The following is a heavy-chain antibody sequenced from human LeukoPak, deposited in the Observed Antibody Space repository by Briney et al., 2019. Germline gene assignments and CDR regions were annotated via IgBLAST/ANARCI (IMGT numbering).Heavy chain of an antibody. CDR2: IDWDDDK. J-gene: IGHJ4*02. Sequence: SGPALVKPTQTLTLTCTFSGFSLSTSGMCVSWIRQPPGKALEWLARIDWDDDKYYSTSLKTRLTISKDTSKNQVVLTMTNMDPVDTATYYCARIQYGNYVADYWGQGTLVTVSS. CDR1: GFSLSTSGMC. CDR3: ARIQYGNYVADY. V-gene: IGHV2-70*11. D-gene: IGHD4-17*01.